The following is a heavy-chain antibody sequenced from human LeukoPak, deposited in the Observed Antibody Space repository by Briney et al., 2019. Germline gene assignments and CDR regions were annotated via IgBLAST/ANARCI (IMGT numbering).Heavy chain of an antibody. V-gene: IGHV3-21*01. Sequence: PGGSLRLSCAASGFTFSIHSINWVRQAPGKGLEWVSSISSSSSYIYYADAVKGRFTISRDNDKNSLYLQMNSLRAEDTAVYYCARQPIVVVPAAISWFDPWGQGTLVTVSS. J-gene: IGHJ5*02. D-gene: IGHD2-2*01. CDR2: ISSSSSYI. CDR3: ARQPIVVVPAAISWFDP. CDR1: GFTFSIHS.